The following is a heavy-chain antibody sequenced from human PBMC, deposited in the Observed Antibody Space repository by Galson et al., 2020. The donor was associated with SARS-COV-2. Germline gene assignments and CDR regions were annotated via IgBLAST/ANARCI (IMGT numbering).Heavy chain of an antibody. D-gene: IGHD7-27*01. Sequence: ASETLSLTCTVSGGSISSHHWSWIRQPPGKGLEWIGYIHYSGNTNYNPSLKYRLTMTADTSKNQFSLRPTSVTAAATAVYYCARVGSREMGGAHWAYYFDYWGQGTLVTVSS. V-gene: IGHV4-59*11. CDR1: GGSISSHH. J-gene: IGHJ4*02. CDR3: ARVGSREMGGAHWAYYFDY. CDR2: IHYSGNT.